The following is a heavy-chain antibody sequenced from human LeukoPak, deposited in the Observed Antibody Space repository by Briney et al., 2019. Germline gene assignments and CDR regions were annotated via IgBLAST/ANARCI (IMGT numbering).Heavy chain of an antibody. J-gene: IGHJ4*02. V-gene: IGHV1-2*06. CDR2: INPNSGGA. D-gene: IGHD4-11*01. Sequence: ASVKVSXKASGYTFTDYYIHWVRQAPGQGLQWMGRINPNSGGADYAQNFQGRVTVTRDTSTSAIYMQLIWLRSDDTAVYYCARAAYGNNPTHFDYWGQGTLVTVSS. CDR3: ARAAYGNNPTHFDY. CDR1: GYTFTDYY.